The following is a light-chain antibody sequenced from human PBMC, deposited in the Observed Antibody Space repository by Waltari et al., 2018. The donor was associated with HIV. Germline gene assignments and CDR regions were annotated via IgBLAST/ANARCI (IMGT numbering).Light chain of an antibody. CDR2: AAS. CDR3: QQYENWPYT. J-gene: IGKJ2*01. V-gene: IGKV3-15*01. CDR1: QSVSTN. Sequence: EIFLTQSPATLSVSPGDRATLSCRASQSVSTNLAWYQSKPGQAPRLLIRAASTRASGVPARFSGSGSGAEFTLAISSLQSEDFALYYCQQYENWPYTFGQGTKVEIK.